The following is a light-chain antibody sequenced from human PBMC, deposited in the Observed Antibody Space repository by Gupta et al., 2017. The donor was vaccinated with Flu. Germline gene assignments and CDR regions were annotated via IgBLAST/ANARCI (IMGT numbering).Light chain of an antibody. CDR2: KVS. CDR1: QSLVYSDGNTF. Sequence: DVVMTQSPLSLPVTLGQPASISCTSSQSLVYSDGNTFLNWFHQRPGQSPRRLIYKVSNRDSGVPDRFSGSGSGANFTLKITRVEAEDVGVYYCMQGTHWPRSFGQGTKLEIK. CDR3: MQGTHWPRS. V-gene: IGKV2-30*01. J-gene: IGKJ2*04.